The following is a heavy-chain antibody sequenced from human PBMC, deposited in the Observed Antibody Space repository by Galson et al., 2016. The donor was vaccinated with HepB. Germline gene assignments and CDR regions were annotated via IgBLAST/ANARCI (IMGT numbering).Heavy chain of an antibody. J-gene: IGHJ6*02. CDR1: GYTFTTYP. CDR2: INAGNGDT. V-gene: IGHV1-3*01. CDR3: ARVAGFWSGYFGMDV. D-gene: IGHD3-3*01. Sequence: SVKVSCKASGYTFTTYPIHWVRQAPGQGLEWMGWINAGNGDTEFSQKFQGRVTITRDTSASTVYMELTSLRSEEPDLSYCARVAGFWSGYFGMDVWGQGTTVTVSS.